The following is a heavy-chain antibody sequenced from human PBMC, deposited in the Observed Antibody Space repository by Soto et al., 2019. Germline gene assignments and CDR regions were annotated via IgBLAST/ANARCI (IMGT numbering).Heavy chain of an antibody. CDR3: ARWIQLYNWFDP. V-gene: IGHV4-34*01. CDR2: INHIGST. D-gene: IGHD5-18*01. CDR1: GGSFSGYY. Sequence: SETLSLTCAVYGGSFSGYYWSWIRQPPGKGLEWIGEINHIGSTNYNPSLKSRVTISVDTSKNQFSLKLSSVTAADTAVYYCARWIQLYNWFDPWGQGTLVTVSS. J-gene: IGHJ5*02.